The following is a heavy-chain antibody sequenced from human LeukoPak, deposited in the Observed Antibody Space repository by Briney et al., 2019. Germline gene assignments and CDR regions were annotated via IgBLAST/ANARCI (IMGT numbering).Heavy chain of an antibody. CDR1: GFTFGSYW. D-gene: IGHD4-17*01. CDR3: AGGVTVTTD. J-gene: IGHJ4*02. V-gene: IGHV3-7*04. CDR2: IKQDGSEK. Sequence: GGSLRLSCAASGFTFGSYWMSWVRQAPGKGLEWVANIKQDGSEKYYVDSVKGRFTISRDNAKNSLYLQMNSLRAEDTAVYYCAGGVTVTTDWGQGTLVTVSS.